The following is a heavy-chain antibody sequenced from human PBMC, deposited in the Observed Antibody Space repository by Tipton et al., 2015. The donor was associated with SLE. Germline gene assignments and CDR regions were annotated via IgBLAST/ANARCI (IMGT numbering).Heavy chain of an antibody. J-gene: IGHJ4*02. CDR3: ARIHYYGSGSRDY. Sequence: SLRLSCAASGFTFNRYWMHWVRQAPGKGLMWVSRIDSDGTITNYADTVKGRFTISRDNDKDTLYLQMNSLRAEDTAVYYCARIHYYGSGSRDYWGQGTLVTVSS. D-gene: IGHD3-10*01. V-gene: IGHV3-74*01. CDR2: IDSDGTIT. CDR1: GFTFNRYW.